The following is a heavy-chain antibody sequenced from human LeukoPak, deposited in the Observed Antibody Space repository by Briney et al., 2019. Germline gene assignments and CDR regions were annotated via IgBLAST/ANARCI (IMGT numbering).Heavy chain of an antibody. V-gene: IGHV3-7*01. Sequence: GGSLRLSCVASGFTFSGSWMTWVRQAPGKGLEWVANIKEDGSEKYYVDSVKGRFTISRDNAKNSLYLQMNSLRSEDTALYYCARDRAHSSFDYWGQGTLVTVSS. CDR2: IKEDGSEK. CDR1: GFTFSGSW. CDR3: ARDRAHSSFDY. J-gene: IGHJ4*02. D-gene: IGHD1-26*01.